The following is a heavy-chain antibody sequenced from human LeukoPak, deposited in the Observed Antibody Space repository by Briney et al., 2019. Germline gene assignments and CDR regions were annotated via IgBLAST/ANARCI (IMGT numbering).Heavy chain of an antibody. CDR2: IKSRGGGGTA. CDR1: GIKFSDAW. J-gene: IGHJ4*02. V-gene: IGHV3-15*01. Sequence: GGSLRLSCVVSGIKFSDAWMSWVRQAPGKGLEWVGRIKSRGGGGTADYAAPVKGRFTISRDNSENTVYLLMDSLQTEATAVYYCTWMTTIVTVDFWGQGTQVTVSS. D-gene: IGHD4-11*01. CDR3: TWMTTIVTVDF.